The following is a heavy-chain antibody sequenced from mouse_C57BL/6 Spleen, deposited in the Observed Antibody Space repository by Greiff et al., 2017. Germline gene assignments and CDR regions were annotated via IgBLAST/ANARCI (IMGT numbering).Heavy chain of an antibody. Sequence: ESGPGLVKPSQSLSLTCSVTGYSITSGYYWNWIRQFPGNKLEWMGYISYDGSNNYNPSLKNRISITRDTSKNQFFLKLNSVTTEDTATYYCARERKYYYFDYWGQGTTLTVSS. CDR3: ARERKYYYFDY. CDR1: GYSITSGYY. CDR2: ISYDGSN. J-gene: IGHJ2*01. D-gene: IGHD5-1*01. V-gene: IGHV3-6*01.